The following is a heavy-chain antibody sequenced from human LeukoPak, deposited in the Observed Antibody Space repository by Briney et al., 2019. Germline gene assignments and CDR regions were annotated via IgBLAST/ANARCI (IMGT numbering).Heavy chain of an antibody. CDR3: ARGVWELLLYAFDT. Sequence: PGGSLRLSCAASGFTFSSYAMHWVRQAPGKGLEWVAVISYDGGNKYYADSVKGRFTISRDNSKNTLYLQMNSLRAEDTAVYYCARGVWELLLYAFDTWGQGTMVTVSS. CDR2: ISYDGGNK. J-gene: IGHJ3*02. D-gene: IGHD1-26*01. CDR1: GFTFSSYA. V-gene: IGHV3-30*04.